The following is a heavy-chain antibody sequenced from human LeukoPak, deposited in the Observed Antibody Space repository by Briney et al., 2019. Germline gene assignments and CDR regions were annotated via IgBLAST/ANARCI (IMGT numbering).Heavy chain of an antibody. CDR3: VRDRDWSFDY. D-gene: IGHD3-9*01. CDR2: INFNGVDT. V-gene: IGHV3-64D*09. Sequence: GGSLRLSCSASGFTFSAHGMHWVRQAPGTGLECVSGINFNGVDTYYADSVKGRFTISRDNSKNTLYLQMSSLRPDDTAVYYCVRDRDWSFDYWGQGTLVTVSS. J-gene: IGHJ4*02. CDR1: GFTFSAHG.